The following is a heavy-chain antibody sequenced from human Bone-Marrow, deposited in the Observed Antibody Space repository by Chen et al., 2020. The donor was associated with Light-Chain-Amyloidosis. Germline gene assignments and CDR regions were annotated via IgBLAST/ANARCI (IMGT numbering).Heavy chain of an antibody. Sequence: QVHLQESGPGLVKPSETLSLTCSVPGGSILNYFWSWMRQPPGKGLEWIGCIFYSGSTNYNSSLKSRVTISVDTSKNQLSLKLNSVTAADTAVYYCARSPAGYYGSGSYYYFDFWGQGTLVTVSS. CDR3: ARSPAGYYGSGSYYYFDF. CDR2: IFYSGST. CDR1: GGSILNYF. D-gene: IGHD3-10*01. V-gene: IGHV4-59*01. J-gene: IGHJ4*02.